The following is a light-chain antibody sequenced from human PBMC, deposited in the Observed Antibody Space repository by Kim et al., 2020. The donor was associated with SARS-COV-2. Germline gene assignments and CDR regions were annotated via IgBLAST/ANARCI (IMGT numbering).Light chain of an antibody. CDR1: GSNVGNNA. Sequence: QLVTIPCPGSGSNVGNNAVNWYQQLPGKAPKLLIYYDDLLPAGVSDRFSGSKSGTSASLAISGLQSEDEADYYCAAWDDSLNGQVFGGGTQLTVL. V-gene: IGLV1-36*01. CDR2: YDD. CDR3: AAWDDSLNGQV. J-gene: IGLJ2*01.